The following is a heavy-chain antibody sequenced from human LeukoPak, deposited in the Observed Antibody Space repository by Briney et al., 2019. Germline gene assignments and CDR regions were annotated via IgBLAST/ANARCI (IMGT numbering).Heavy chain of an antibody. CDR3: ARGCSSSWYDSPFFDY. CDR2: IYYSGST. J-gene: IGHJ4*02. CDR1: GGSISSGDYY. Sequence: PSQTLSLTCTVSGGSISSGDYYWSWIRQPPGKGPEWIGYIYYSGSTYYNPSLKSRVTISVDTSKNQFSLKLSSVTAADTAVYYCARGCSSSWYDSPFFDYWGQGTLVTVSS. V-gene: IGHV4-30-4*01. D-gene: IGHD6-13*01.